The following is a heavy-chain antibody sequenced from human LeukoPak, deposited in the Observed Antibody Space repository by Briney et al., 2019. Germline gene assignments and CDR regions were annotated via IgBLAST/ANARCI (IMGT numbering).Heavy chain of an antibody. CDR3: ARDPGYCSGGSCRPEYFQH. Sequence: GGSLRLSCAAPGFTFSSYSMNWVRQAPGKGLEWVSSISSSSSYIYYADSVKGRFTISRDNAKNSLYLQMNSLRAEDTAVYYCARDPGYCSGGSCRPEYFQHWGQGTLVTVSS. D-gene: IGHD2-15*01. J-gene: IGHJ1*01. CDR1: GFTFSSYS. V-gene: IGHV3-21*01. CDR2: ISSSSSYI.